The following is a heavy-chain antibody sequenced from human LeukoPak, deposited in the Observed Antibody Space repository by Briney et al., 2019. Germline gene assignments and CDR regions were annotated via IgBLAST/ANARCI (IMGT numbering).Heavy chain of an antibody. V-gene: IGHV1-2*02. CDR1: GSSFTGYN. J-gene: IGHJ5*02. CDR2: INTNSGGT. Sequence: ASVKVSCKASGSSFTGYNIHWVRQAPGQGLEWMGWINTNSGGTNCAKKFQGRVTMTRDMFINTVYMELSRLRSDDTAVYYCARESTTVRGIIFSTMCFDPWGQGTLVTVSS. CDR3: ARESTTVRGIIFSTMCFDP. D-gene: IGHD3-10*01.